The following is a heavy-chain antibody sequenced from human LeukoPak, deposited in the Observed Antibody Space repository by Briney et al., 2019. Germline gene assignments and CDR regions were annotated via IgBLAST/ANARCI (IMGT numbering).Heavy chain of an antibody. V-gene: IGHV5-51*01. CDR2: IYPGDSDT. D-gene: IGHD6-13*01. CDR3: ARSSRIAAAGHDAFDI. Sequence: GEALQISCKGSGCGFTSYWIGWGRRMPGKGGEGRGIIYPGDSDTRYSPSFQGQVTISADKSISTAYLQWSSLKASDTAMYYCARSSRIAAAGHDAFDIWGQGTMVTVSS. CDR1: GCGFTSYW. J-gene: IGHJ3*02.